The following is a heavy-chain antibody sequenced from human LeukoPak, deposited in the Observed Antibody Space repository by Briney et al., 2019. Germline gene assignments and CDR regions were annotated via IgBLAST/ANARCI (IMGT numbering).Heavy chain of an antibody. V-gene: IGHV3-23*01. Sequence: PGGSLRLSCAASGFTFSSYAMSWVRQAPGKGLEGVSAISGSGGSTYYADSVKGRFTISRDNSKNTLYLQMNSLRAEDTAVYYCAKGTKGGYSYGYRWGQGTLVTVSS. CDR1: GFTFSSYA. D-gene: IGHD5-18*01. CDR3: AKGTKGGYSYGYR. J-gene: IGHJ4*02. CDR2: ISGSGGST.